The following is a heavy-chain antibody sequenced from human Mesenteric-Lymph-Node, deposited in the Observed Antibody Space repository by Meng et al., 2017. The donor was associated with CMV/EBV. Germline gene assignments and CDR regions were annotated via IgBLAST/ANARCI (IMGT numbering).Heavy chain of an antibody. CDR3: ARVPAYYYYGMDV. J-gene: IGHJ6*02. D-gene: IGHD6-25*01. V-gene: IGHV3-30-3*01. CDR1: GYSISSGY. Sequence: LSLTCTVSGYSISSGYYWGWIRQPPGKGLEWMAVISYDGSNKYYADSVKGRFTISRDNSKNTLYLQMNSLRAEDTAVYYCARVPAYYYYGMDVWGQGTTVTVSS. CDR2: ISYDGSNK.